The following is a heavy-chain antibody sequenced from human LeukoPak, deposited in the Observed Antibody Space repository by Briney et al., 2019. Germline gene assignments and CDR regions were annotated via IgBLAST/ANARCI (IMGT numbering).Heavy chain of an antibody. CDR1: GFTFSSYG. CDR2: IWYDGSNK. D-gene: IGHD6-13*01. J-gene: IGHJ5*02. CDR3: AKEIAAAANWFDP. V-gene: IGHV3-33*06. Sequence: GRSLRLSCAASGFTFSSYGIHWVRQAPGKGLEWVAVIWYDGSNKYYADSVKGRFTISRDNSKNTLYLQMNSLRAEDTAVYYCAKEIAAAANWFDPWGQGTLVTVSS.